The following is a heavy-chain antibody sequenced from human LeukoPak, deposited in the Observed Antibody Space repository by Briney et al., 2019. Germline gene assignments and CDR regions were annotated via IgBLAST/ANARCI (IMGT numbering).Heavy chain of an antibody. Sequence: ASVKVSRQASGYTFTGYYMHWVRQAPGQGLERMGCINPNSGGTNYAQKFQGRLTINRDTSIRKDSIELRRLRSDDTAVYYGASPTYSIECGGVCYDYWGQGTLVTVSS. D-gene: IGHD2-21*02. J-gene: IGHJ4*02. CDR1: GYTFTGYY. CDR2: INPNSGGT. CDR3: ASPTYSIECGGVCYDY. V-gene: IGHV1-2*02.